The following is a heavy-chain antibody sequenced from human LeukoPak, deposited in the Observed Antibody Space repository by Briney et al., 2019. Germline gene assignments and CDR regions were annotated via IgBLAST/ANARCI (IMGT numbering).Heavy chain of an antibody. Sequence: SVKVSCKASGGTFSSYAISWMPQAPGQGLEWMGRIIPIFGTANYAQKFQGRVTITTDESTSTAYMELSSLRSEDTAVYYCARDPLSDPPGDYWGQGTLVTVSS. CDR1: GGTFSSYA. CDR3: ARDPLSDPPGDY. V-gene: IGHV1-69*05. CDR2: IIPIFGTA. J-gene: IGHJ4*02.